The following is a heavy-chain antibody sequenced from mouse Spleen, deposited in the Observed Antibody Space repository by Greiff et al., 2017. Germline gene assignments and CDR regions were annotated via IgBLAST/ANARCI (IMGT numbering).Heavy chain of an antibody. CDR2: INPSSGYT. J-gene: IGHJ3*01. CDR3: AREATTVVARGSWFAY. CDR1: GYTFTSYW. D-gene: IGHD1-1*01. V-gene: IGHV1-7*01. Sequence: QVQLKESGAELAKPWASVKLSCKASGYTFTSYWMHWVKQRPGQGLEWIGYINPSSGYTKYNQKFKDKATLTADKSSSTAYMQLSSLTYEDSAVYYCAREATTVVARGSWFAYWGQGTLVTVSA.